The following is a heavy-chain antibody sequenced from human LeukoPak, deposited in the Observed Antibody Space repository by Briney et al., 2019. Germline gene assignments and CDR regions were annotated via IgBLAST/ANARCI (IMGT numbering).Heavy chain of an antibody. Sequence: KPSQTLSLTCTVSGGSINSGNYYWSWIRQPAGKRLEWIGRIYASGSTDYNPSLKSRVTISVDTSRNQFSLRLSAVTAADTAVYYCARDSIYGYDCWGQGTLVTVSS. CDR2: IYASGST. CDR1: GGSINSGNYY. D-gene: IGHD2/OR15-2a*01. J-gene: IGHJ4*02. V-gene: IGHV4-61*02. CDR3: ARDSIYGYDC.